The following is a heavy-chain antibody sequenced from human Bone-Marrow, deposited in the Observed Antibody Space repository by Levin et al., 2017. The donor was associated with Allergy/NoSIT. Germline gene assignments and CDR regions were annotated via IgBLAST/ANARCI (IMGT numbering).Heavy chain of an antibody. D-gene: IGHD3-10*01. CDR3: AKPRGYGSGSPFGY. CDR2: ISGSGGST. Sequence: LAGGSLRLSCAASGFTFSSYAMSWVRQAPGKGLEWVSAISGSGGSTYYADSVKGRFTISRDNSKNTLYLQMNSLRAEDTAVYYCAKPRGYGSGSPFGYWGQGTLVTVSS. V-gene: IGHV3-23*01. J-gene: IGHJ4*02. CDR1: GFTFSSYA.